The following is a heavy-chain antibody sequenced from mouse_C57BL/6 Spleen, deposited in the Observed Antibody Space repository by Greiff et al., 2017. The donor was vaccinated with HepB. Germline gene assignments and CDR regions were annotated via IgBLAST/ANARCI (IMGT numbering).Heavy chain of an antibody. CDR1: GFTFSDYG. V-gene: IGHV5-17*01. CDR2: ISSGSSTI. Sequence: EVHLVESGGGLVKPGGSLKLSCAASGFTFSDYGMHWVRQAPEKGLEWVAYISSGSSTIYYADTVKGRFTISRDNAKNTLFLQMTSLRSEDTAMYYCARNPMITTSYYAMDYWGQGTSVTVSS. CDR3: ARNPMITTSYYAMDY. J-gene: IGHJ4*01. D-gene: IGHD2-4*01.